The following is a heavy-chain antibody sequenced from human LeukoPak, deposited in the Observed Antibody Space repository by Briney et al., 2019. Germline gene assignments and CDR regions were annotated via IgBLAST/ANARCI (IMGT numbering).Heavy chain of an antibody. V-gene: IGHV1-18*01. D-gene: IGHD2-2*01. Sequence: GASVKVSCKASGYTFTSYGISWVRQAPGQGLECVGWTSANNGHTNYVQRFQGRVTMATDTSTNTAYMEVRSLRSDDTAVYYCARDLGYCSTTSCNRNWFDPWGQGTLVTVSS. CDR2: TSANNGHT. J-gene: IGHJ5*02. CDR3: ARDLGYCSTTSCNRNWFDP. CDR1: GYTFTSYG.